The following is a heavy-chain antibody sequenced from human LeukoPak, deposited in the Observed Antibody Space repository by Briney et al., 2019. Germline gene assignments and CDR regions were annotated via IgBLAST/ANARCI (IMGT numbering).Heavy chain of an antibody. CDR2: ISPSGGST. CDR1: GFTFSSFG. Sequence: GGSLRLSCAASGFTFSSFGMSWVRQAPGKGLEWVSAISPSGGSTYYADSVKGRFTISRDNSKNTLYLQMNSLRAEDTAVYYCAKRPSSSWYYFDYWGQGALLTVSS. D-gene: IGHD6-13*01. CDR3: AKRPSSSWYYFDY. J-gene: IGHJ4*02. V-gene: IGHV3-23*01.